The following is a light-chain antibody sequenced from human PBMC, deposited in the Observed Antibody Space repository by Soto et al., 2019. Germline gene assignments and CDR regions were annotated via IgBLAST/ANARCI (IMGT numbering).Light chain of an antibody. V-gene: IGKV1-5*01. CDR3: QQYSSLVT. J-gene: IGKJ2*01. Sequence: IPMTQSPSTLSASVGDRVTITCQASQAISTLLAWYQHKPGKAPNLLIYDASTLESGVPSRFSGRGSGTEFTRTISSLQTDDSANYYCQQYSSLVTFGQGTKLEI. CDR1: QAISTL. CDR2: DAS.